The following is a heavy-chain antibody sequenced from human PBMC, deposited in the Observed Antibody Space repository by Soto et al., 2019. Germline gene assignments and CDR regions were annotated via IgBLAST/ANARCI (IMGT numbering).Heavy chain of an antibody. J-gene: IGHJ3*02. CDR2: IYYSGST. CDR3: ARECSTSCYDEGNDAFDI. V-gene: IGHV4-31*03. CDR1: GGSISSGGYY. D-gene: IGHD2-2*01. Sequence: QVQLQESGPGLVKPSQTLSLTCTVSGGSISSGGYYWSWIRQHPGKGLEWIGYIYYSGSTYYNPSLKSRVTISVDTSKNQFSLKLSSVTAADTAVYYCARECSTSCYDEGNDAFDIWGQGIMVTVSS.